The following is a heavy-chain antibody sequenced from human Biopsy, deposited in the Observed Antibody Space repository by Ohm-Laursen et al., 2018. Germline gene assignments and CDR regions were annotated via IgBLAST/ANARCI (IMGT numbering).Heavy chain of an antibody. CDR3: ARHDRSGYWGIDY. V-gene: IGHV4-4*08. D-gene: IGHD3-22*01. CDR2: IYSSGRN. Sequence: GTLSLTCSVSGGSLNNHYWSWIRQSPGKGLEWLAYIYSSGRNNYNPSLKSRIIVSVDTSKNQPSLKGNSVTATDTAMYYCARHDRSGYWGIDYWGQGALVTVSA. CDR1: GGSLNNHY. J-gene: IGHJ4*02.